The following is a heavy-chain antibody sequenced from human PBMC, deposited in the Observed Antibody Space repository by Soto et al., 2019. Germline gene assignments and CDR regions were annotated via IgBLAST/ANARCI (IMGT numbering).Heavy chain of an antibody. CDR2: INPSGGST. V-gene: IGHV1-46*01. D-gene: IGHD6-13*01. CDR3: ARDRYSLGGMDV. CDR1: GYTLTSCY. Sequence: ASVKLSCKASGYTLTSCYMHWVRQAPGQGLEWMGIINPSGGSTSYAQKFQGRVTMTRDTSTSTVYMELSSLRSEDTAVYYCARDRYSLGGMDVWGQGTTVTVSS. J-gene: IGHJ6*02.